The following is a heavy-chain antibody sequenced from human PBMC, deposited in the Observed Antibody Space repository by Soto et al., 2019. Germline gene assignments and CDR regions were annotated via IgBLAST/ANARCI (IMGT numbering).Heavy chain of an antibody. V-gene: IGHV4-34*01. J-gene: IGHJ6*02. Sequence: SETLSLTCAVYGVSFIGYYWSWIRQPPGKGLEWIGEINHSGSTNYNPSLKSRVTISVDTSKNQFSLKLSSVTAADTAVYYCARGSGTVRGVIIPYYYGMDVWGQGTTVT. CDR1: GVSFIGYY. CDR2: INHSGST. CDR3: ARGSGTVRGVIIPYYYGMDV. D-gene: IGHD3-10*01.